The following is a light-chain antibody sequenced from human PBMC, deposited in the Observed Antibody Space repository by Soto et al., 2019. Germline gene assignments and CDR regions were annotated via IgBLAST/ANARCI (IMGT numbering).Light chain of an antibody. V-gene: IGLV1-44*01. CDR1: SSNLGDNT. J-gene: IGLJ3*02. CDR2: RNN. Sequence: QSVLTQPPSASGTPGQRVTISCSGSSSNLGDNTVNWYQQLPGTAPKLLIYRNNRRPSEVPDRSSGSKSGTSASLAISGLQSDDEADYYCATWDDSLNGPVFGGGTKLTVL. CDR3: ATWDDSLNGPV.